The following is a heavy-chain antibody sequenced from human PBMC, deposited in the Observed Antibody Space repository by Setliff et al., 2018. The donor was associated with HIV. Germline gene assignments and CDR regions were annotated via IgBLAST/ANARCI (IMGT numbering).Heavy chain of an antibody. CDR3: VRHITNPRWAYFDC. J-gene: IGHJ4*02. D-gene: IGHD1-20*01. CDR2: VYPPDSET. V-gene: IGHV5-51*01. CDR1: GYSFVSYW. Sequence: GESLKISCQGFGYSFVSYWIGWVRHRPGKGLEWMAIVYPPDSETVYSPSFQGQVTISVDNSISTTFLQWSSLRASDTAIYFCVRHITNPRWAYFDCWGQGTPITVAS.